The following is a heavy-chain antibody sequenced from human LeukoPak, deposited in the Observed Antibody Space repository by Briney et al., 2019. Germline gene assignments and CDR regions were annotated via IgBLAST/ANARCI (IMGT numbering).Heavy chain of an antibody. Sequence: SQTLSLTCAISGDSVSSDSAAWNWIRQSPSRGLEWLGRTYYRSKWYNDYAVSVKSRITINPDTSKNQFSLQLNPVTPEDTAVYYCASLHQVRGLTVFDCWGQGTLVTVSS. J-gene: IGHJ4*02. CDR3: ASLHQVRGLTVFDC. V-gene: IGHV6-1*01. D-gene: IGHD3-10*01. CDR2: TYYRSKWYN. CDR1: GDSVSSDSAA.